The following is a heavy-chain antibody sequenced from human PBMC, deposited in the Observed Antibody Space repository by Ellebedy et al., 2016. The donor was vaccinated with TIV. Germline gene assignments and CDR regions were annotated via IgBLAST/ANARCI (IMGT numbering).Heavy chain of an antibody. J-gene: IGHJ4*02. D-gene: IGHD5-24*01. CDR2: IYYSGST. Sequence: MPSETLSLTCTVSGGSISSSSYYWGWIRQPPGKGLEWIGSIYYSGSTYYNPSLKSRVTISVDTSKNQFSLKLSSVTAADTAVYFCARRRDAYNYYFDSWGQGTLVTVSS. V-gene: IGHV4-39*01. CDR1: GGSISSSSYY. CDR3: ARRRDAYNYYFDS.